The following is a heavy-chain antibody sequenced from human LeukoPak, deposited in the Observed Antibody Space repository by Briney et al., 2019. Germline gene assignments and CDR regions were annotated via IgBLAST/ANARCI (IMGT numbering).Heavy chain of an antibody. D-gene: IGHD3-22*01. Sequence: GGSLRLSCAASGFTFSSYAMSWVRQAPGEGLEWVSAISGSGGSTYYADSVKGRFTISRDNSKNTLYLQMNSLRAEDTAVYYCAKDSDATMIVVVTYWGQGTLVTVSS. CDR3: AKDSDATMIVVVTY. CDR1: GFTFSSYA. J-gene: IGHJ4*02. CDR2: ISGSGGST. V-gene: IGHV3-23*01.